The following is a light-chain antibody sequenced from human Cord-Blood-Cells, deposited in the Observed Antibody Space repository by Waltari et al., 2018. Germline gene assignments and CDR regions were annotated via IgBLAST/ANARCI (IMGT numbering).Light chain of an antibody. CDR3: SSYTSSSTLVV. Sequence: QSALTQPASASGYPGQSLTISCTGTSSSVGGYNYVSLYQQHPGNAPKLMIYEVSNRPSGVSNRFSGSKSGNTASLTISGLQAEDEADYYCSSYTSSSTLVVFGGGTKLTVL. CDR1: SSSVGGYNY. CDR2: EVS. V-gene: IGLV2-14*01. J-gene: IGLJ2*01.